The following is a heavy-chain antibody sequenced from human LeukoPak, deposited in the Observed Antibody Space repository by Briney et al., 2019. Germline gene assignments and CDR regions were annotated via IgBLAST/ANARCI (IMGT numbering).Heavy chain of an antibody. Sequence: TGGSLRLSCAASGFTFNNYAMSWVRQAPGKGLEWVSDISGGGVSTYYADSVKGRFSLSRDNSKNTLYLEMNSPRAEDTAVYYCANVGSSPVWWGQGTLVTVSS. CDR3: ANVGSSPVW. D-gene: IGHD2-15*01. V-gene: IGHV3-23*01. CDR1: GFTFNNYA. CDR2: ISGGGVST. J-gene: IGHJ4*02.